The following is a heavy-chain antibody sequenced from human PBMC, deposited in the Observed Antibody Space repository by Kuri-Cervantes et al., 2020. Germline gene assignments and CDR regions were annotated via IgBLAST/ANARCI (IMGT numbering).Heavy chain of an antibody. D-gene: IGHD3-10*01. CDR2: IIPIFGTA. CDR1: GGTFSSYA. Sequence: SVKVSCKASGGTFSSYAISWVRQAPGQGLEWMGWIIPIFGTANYAQKFQGRVTITADESTSTAYMELSSLRSEDTAVYYCARLYGSGAAFDYWGQGTLVTVSS. V-gene: IGHV1-69*13. CDR3: ARLYGSGAAFDY. J-gene: IGHJ4*02.